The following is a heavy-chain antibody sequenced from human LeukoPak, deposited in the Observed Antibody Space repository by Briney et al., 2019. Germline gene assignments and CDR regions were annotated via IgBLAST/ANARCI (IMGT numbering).Heavy chain of an antibody. CDR1: GFTFSSYA. CDR3: ERGGLNAFDI. V-gene: IGHV3-23*01. CDR2: ISGSGGST. J-gene: IGHJ3*02. D-gene: IGHD6-25*01. Sequence: PGGSLRLSCAASGFTFSSYAMSWVRQAPGKGLEWGSTISGSGGSTYYAASVKGRFTLSRENANNFLYLQMDSLRAGDTAVYYCERGGLNAFDIWGQGTMVTVSS.